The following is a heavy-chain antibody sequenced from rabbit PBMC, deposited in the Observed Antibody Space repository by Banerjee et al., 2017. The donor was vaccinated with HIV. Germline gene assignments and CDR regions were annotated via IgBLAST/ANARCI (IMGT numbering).Heavy chain of an antibody. V-gene: IGHV1S40*01. CDR2: IAAGSSDST. Sequence: QSLEESGGDLVKPGASLTLTCTASGFSFSSSYYMCWVRQAPGKGLEWIGCIAAGSSDSTWYASWAKGRFTISKTSSTTVTLQMTSLTAADTATYFCARSGDYGDVNLWGPGTLVTVS. J-gene: IGHJ4*01. CDR1: GFSFSSSYY. CDR3: ARSGDYGDVNL. D-gene: IGHD2-1*01.